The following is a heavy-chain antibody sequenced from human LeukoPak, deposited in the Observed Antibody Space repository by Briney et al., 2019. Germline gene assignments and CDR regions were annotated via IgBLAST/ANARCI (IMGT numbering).Heavy chain of an antibody. V-gene: IGHV3-48*01. CDR2: ISGSSGSI. CDR3: ARGGGESGYCSSTSCYTEWNWFDP. J-gene: IGHJ5*02. Sequence: GGSLRLSCAASGFTFSTYTMNWVRQAPGKGLEWVSYISGSSGSIYYADSVKGRFTISRDNAKNSLYLQMNSLRAEDTGVYYCARGGGESGYCSSTSCYTEWNWFDPWGQGTLVTVSS. D-gene: IGHD2-2*02. CDR1: GFTFSTYT.